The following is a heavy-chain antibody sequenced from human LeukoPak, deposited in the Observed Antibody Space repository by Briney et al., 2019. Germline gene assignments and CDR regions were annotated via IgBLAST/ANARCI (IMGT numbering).Heavy chain of an antibody. CDR2: IYYSGST. D-gene: IGHD6-19*01. J-gene: IGHJ4*02. Sequence: SETLSLTCTVSGGSISSYYWSWIRQPPGKGLEWIGYIYYSGSTNYNPSLKSRVTISVDTSKNQFSLKLSSVTAADTAVYYCARGRGSQWLFDYWGQGTLVTVSS. V-gene: IGHV4-59*01. CDR1: GGSISSYY. CDR3: ARGRGSQWLFDY.